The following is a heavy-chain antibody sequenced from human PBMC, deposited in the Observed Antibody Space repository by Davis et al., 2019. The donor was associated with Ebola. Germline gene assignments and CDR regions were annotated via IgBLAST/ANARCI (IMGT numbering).Heavy chain of an antibody. D-gene: IGHD2-15*01. Sequence: PGGSLRPSCAPPGSTFSDYYLSWIRQAPGKGLEWVSYISSSSSYTNYADSVKGRFTISRDNAKNSLYLQMNSLRAKDTAVYYCARAIVVVASNYFDYWGQGTLVTVSS. J-gene: IGHJ4*02. CDR3: ARAIVVVASNYFDY. CDR2: ISSSSSYT. CDR1: GSTFSDYY. V-gene: IGHV3-11*06.